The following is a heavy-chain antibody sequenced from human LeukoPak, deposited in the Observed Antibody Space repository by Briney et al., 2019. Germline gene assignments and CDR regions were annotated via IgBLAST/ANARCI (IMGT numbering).Heavy chain of an antibody. J-gene: IGHJ4*02. CDR2: ISGSAGGT. Sequence: GGSLRLSGAVFGITLSNYGMSWVRQAPGKGLGWVAGISGSAGGTNYADSVKGRFTISRDNRKNTLYLQMNNLRADDTALYFCAKRGVVIRVILVGFHKEASYFDAWGQGALVTVST. CDR1: GITLSNYG. V-gene: IGHV3-23*01. D-gene: IGHD3-22*01. CDR3: AKRGVVIRVILVGFHKEASYFDA.